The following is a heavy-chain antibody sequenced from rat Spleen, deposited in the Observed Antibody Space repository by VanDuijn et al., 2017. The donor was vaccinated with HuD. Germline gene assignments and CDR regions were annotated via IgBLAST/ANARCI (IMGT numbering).Heavy chain of an antibody. V-gene: IGHV5-7*01. J-gene: IGHJ3*01. CDR3: ARERWFAY. CDR2: ISYDGSST. CDR1: GFTFSHYD. Sequence: EVQLVESGGGLVQPGRSMKLSCAASGFTFSHYDMAWVRQAPKKGLEWVAFISYDGSSTYYRDSVKGRFTISRDNAKSTLYLQMDSLRSEDTATYYCARERWFAYWGQGTLVTVSS.